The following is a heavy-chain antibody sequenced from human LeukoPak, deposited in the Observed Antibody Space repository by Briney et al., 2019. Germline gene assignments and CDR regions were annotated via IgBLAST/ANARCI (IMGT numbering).Heavy chain of an antibody. Sequence: ASVKVSCKASGGTFNNYDINWVRQAPGQGLEWMGWISAYNGNTYYAQKFQGRLTMTADTSTSTAYMEVRSLRSDDTAVYYCARFTPRISREKFDYWGQGTLVTVSS. D-gene: IGHD3-3*02. CDR1: GGTFNNYD. J-gene: IGHJ4*02. CDR3: ARFTPRISREKFDY. V-gene: IGHV1-18*01. CDR2: ISAYNGNT.